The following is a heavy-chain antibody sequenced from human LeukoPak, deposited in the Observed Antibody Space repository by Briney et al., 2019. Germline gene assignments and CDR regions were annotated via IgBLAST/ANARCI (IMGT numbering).Heavy chain of an antibody. Sequence: GASVKVSCKASGYTFTGYYMHWVRQAPGQGLEWMGWINPNSGGTNYAQKFQGRVTMTRDTSISTAHMELSRLRSDDTAVYYCARLNCSGGSCYSNPFDYWGQGTLVTVSS. CDR1: GYTFTGYY. J-gene: IGHJ4*02. CDR2: INPNSGGT. CDR3: ARLNCSGGSCYSNPFDY. V-gene: IGHV1-2*02. D-gene: IGHD2-15*01.